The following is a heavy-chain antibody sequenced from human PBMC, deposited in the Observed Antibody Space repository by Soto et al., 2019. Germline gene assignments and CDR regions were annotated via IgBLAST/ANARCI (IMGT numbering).Heavy chain of an antibody. V-gene: IGHV3-21*01. Sequence: GGSLRLSCTGSEFPFSAYNINWVRQAPGKGLEWVSSITVGSSHIYQPNSMKGRFTISRDDAKNSVYLQIDSLRDEDTALYYCSRSPEVGVRGAYWGQGTLVTVS. J-gene: IGHJ4*02. CDR1: EFPFSAYN. CDR2: ITVGSSHI. CDR3: SRSPEVGVRGAY. D-gene: IGHD3-16*01.